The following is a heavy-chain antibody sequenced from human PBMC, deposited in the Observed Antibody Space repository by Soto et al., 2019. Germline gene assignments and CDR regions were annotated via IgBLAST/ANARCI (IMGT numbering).Heavy chain of an antibody. CDR2: IIPVLGMA. J-gene: IGHJ6*03. CDR3: ARELGGYDYLYYYYYMDV. CDR1: GDIFDSLT. D-gene: IGHD5-12*01. V-gene: IGHV1-69*08. Sequence: QVKLVQSGAEMKKPGSSVKVSCQASGDIFDSLTINWVRQAPGQGLEWMGRIIPVLGMANYAQKFQGRVTIIADKSTSTVYMELSSLTSEDTAVYYCARELGGYDYLYYYYYMDVWGEGTTVTVSS.